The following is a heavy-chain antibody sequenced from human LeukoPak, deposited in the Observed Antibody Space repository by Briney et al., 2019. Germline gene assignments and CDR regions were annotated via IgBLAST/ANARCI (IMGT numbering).Heavy chain of an antibody. CDR2: IRSKPSSYTT. J-gene: IGHJ2*01. V-gene: IGHV3-73*01. D-gene: IGHD4-17*01. CDR1: GFDFSAFY. CDR3: AKDRDYGDYWGVWWYFDL. Sequence: PGGSLKLSCAASGFDFSAFYMHWVRQASGRGLEWVGLIRSKPSSYTTVYAASVKGRITISRDDSKNTTYLQMNSLRAEDTAVYYCAKDRDYGDYWGVWWYFDLWGRGTLVTVSS.